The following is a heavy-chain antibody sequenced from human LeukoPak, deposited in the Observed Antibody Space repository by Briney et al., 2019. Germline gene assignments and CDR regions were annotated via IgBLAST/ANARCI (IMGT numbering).Heavy chain of an antibody. D-gene: IGHD6-13*01. Sequence: PGGSLRLSCAASGFTFSSYSMNWVRQPPGKGLEWIGEIYHSGSTNYNPSLKSRVTISVDKSKNQFSLKLSSVTAADTAVYYCARVVSSSWYFDYWGQGTLATVSS. CDR3: ARVVSSSWYFDY. V-gene: IGHV4-4*02. CDR2: IYHSGST. CDR1: GFTFSSYSM. J-gene: IGHJ4*02.